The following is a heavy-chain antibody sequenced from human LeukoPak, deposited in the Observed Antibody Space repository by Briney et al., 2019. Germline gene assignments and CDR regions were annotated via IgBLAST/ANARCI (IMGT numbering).Heavy chain of an antibody. D-gene: IGHD2-2*02. CDR2: ISSSSSYI. V-gene: IGHV3-21*01. CDR1: GFTFSSYS. Sequence: NTGGSLRLSCAASGFTFSSYSMNWVRQAPGKGLEWVSSISSSSSYIYYADSVKGRFTISRDNAKNSLYLQMNSLRAEDTAVYYCARDRDIVVVPAAIPTRDYWGQGTLVTVSS. CDR3: ARDRDIVVVPAAIPTRDY. J-gene: IGHJ4*02.